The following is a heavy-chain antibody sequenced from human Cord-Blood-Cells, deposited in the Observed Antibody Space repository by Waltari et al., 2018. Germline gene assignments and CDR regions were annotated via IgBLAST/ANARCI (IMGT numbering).Heavy chain of an antibody. D-gene: IGHD3-10*01. CDR1: GGSFSGYY. CDR3: ARVNYDGSVSYTIDY. Sequence: QVQLQQWGAGLLKPSETLSLTCAVYGGSFSGYYWSWIRQPPGKGLAWIGEINHSGSTNYNPSLKNRVTISVDTSKNQFSLKLSSVTAADTAVYYCARVNYDGSVSYTIDYWGQGTLVTVSS. CDR2: INHSGST. J-gene: IGHJ4*02. V-gene: IGHV4-34*01.